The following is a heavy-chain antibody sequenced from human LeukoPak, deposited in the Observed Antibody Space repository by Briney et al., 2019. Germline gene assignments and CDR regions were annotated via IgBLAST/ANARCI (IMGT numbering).Heavy chain of an antibody. CDR1: GFTFSSYS. CDR3: ARDDYCSGGSCATAFDY. V-gene: IGHV3-21*01. CDR2: ISSSSSYI. D-gene: IGHD2-15*01. Sequence: NSGGSLRLSCAAPGFTFSSYSMNWVRQAPGKGLEWVSSISSSSSYIYYADSVKGRFTISRDNAKNSLYLQMNSLRAEDTAVYYCARDDYCSGGSCATAFDYWGQGTLVTVSS. J-gene: IGHJ4*02.